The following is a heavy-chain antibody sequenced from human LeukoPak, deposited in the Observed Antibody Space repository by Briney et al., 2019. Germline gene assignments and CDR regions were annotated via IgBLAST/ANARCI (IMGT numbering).Heavy chain of an antibody. J-gene: IGHJ6*02. V-gene: IGHV1-69*13. D-gene: IGHD2-15*01. CDR1: GGTFSSYA. CDR2: IIPIFGTA. CDR3: ARAHCSGGSRYSRYGMDV. Sequence: SVKVSCKASGGTFSSYAISWVRQAPGQGLEWMGGIIPIFGTANYAQKFQGRVTITADESTSTAYMELSSLRSEDTAVYYCARAHCSGGSRYSRYGMDVWGQGTTVTVSS.